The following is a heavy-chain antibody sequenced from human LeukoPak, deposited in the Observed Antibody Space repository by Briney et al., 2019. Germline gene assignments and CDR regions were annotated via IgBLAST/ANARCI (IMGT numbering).Heavy chain of an antibody. Sequence: ASVKVSCKASGYTLTGYYMHWVRQAPGQGLEWMGWINPNSGGTNYAQKFQGRVTMTRDTSISTAYMELSRLRSDDTAVYYCARPSPGIAVAGTFSPFDPWGQGTLVTVSS. V-gene: IGHV1-2*02. J-gene: IGHJ5*02. CDR2: INPNSGGT. D-gene: IGHD6-19*01. CDR3: ARPSPGIAVAGTFSPFDP. CDR1: GYTLTGYY.